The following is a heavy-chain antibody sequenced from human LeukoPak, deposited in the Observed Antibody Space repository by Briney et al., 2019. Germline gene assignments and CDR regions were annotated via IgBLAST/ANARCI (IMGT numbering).Heavy chain of an antibody. CDR3: ARTLRYYDFWSGPRGWFDP. CDR2: MNPNSGNT. D-gene: IGHD3-3*01. J-gene: IGHJ5*02. V-gene: IGHV1-8*03. Sequence: ASVKVSCKASGYTFTSYDINWVRQATGQGLEWMGWMNPNSGNTGYAQKFQGRVTITRSTSISTAYMELSSLRSEDTAVYYCARTLRYYDFWSGPRGWFDPWGQGTLVTVSS. CDR1: GYTFTSYD.